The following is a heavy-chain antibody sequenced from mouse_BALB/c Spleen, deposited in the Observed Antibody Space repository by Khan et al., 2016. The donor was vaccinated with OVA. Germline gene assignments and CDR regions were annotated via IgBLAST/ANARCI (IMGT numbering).Heavy chain of an antibody. V-gene: IGHV5-15*02. Sequence: EVELVESGGGLVQPGGSRKLSCAASGFTFIDYGMAWVRQTPGKGPEWIAFISSVAYSIYYADTVTRRFTISRENAKNTLYLEMSSLRSDDTAMYYCARGGFAYWGQGTLVTVSA. CDR1: GFTFIDYG. J-gene: IGHJ3*01. CDR2: ISSVAYSI. CDR3: ARGGFAY.